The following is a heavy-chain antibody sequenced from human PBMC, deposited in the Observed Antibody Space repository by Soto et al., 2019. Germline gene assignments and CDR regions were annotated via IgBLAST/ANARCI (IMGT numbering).Heavy chain of an antibody. CDR3: ARDYDFWSGMPMGV. V-gene: IGHV3-66*01. D-gene: IGHD3-3*01. J-gene: IGHJ6*03. Sequence: GGSLRLSCAASGFTVSSNYMSWVRQAPGKGLEWVSVIYSGGSTYYADSVKGRFTISRDNSKNTLYLQMNSLRAEDTAVYYCARDYDFWSGMPMGVWGKGTTVTVS. CDR2: IYSGGST. CDR1: GFTVSSNY.